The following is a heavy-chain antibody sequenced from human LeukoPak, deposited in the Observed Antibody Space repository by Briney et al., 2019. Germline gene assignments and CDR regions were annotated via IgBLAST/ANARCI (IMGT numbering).Heavy chain of an antibody. D-gene: IGHD4/OR15-4a*01. V-gene: IGHV3-30*02. CDR2: IRYDGSRK. J-gene: IGHJ3*02. CDR3: XXXSLNMVNDAFDI. CDR1: GFIFSSYG. Sequence: PGGSLRLSCAASGFIFSSYGMHWVRQAPDKGLEWVAFIRYDGSRKYYADSVKGRFTISRDNSKNTLYLQMNGLRAEDTAMYYXXXXSLNMVNDAFDIWGQGTMVSVSS.